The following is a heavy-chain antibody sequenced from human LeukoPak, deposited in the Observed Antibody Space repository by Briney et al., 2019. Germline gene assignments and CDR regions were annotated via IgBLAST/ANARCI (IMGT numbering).Heavy chain of an antibody. CDR3: AREVTVLTHFASGKSD. J-gene: IGHJ4*02. CDR1: TFLPDSPG. CDR2: NSVSGGST. Sequence: GQSMSLSSAVATFLPDSPGQSRDHQRHRQEQRLDSPNSVSGGSTFSAGSVKGRSTISRDSSQNTLYLQINSLRAEDTAIYYCAREVTVLTHFASGKSDWGQGTLVSVSA. V-gene: IGHV3-23*01. D-gene: IGHD3-10*01.